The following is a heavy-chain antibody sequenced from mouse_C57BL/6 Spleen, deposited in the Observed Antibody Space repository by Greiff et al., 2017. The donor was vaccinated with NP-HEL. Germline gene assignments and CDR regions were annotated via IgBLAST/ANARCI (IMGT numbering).Heavy chain of an antibody. CDR1: GYTFTSYG. CDR2: IYPRSGNT. CDR3: VSYYYGSSSWFAY. V-gene: IGHV1-81*01. D-gene: IGHD1-1*01. Sequence: QVQLKESGAELARPGASVKLSCKASGYTFTSYGISWVKQRTGQGLEWIGEIYPRSGNTYYNEQFKGKATLTADKSSSTAYMELRSLTSEDSAVYFCVSYYYGSSSWFAYWGQGTLVTVSA. J-gene: IGHJ3*01.